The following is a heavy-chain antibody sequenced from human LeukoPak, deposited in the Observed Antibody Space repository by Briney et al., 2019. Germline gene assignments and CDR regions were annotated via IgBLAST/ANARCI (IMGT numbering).Heavy chain of an antibody. CDR1: GDSISSSRYY. CDR2: IYYSGST. CDR3: ASVEYKWNVEDAFDI. D-gene: IGHD1-1*01. Sequence: SETLSLTCTVPGDSISSSRYYWGWIRQPPGKGLEWIGTIYYSGSTYYYPSLKSRVTISIDTSKNQFSLKLSSVTAADTAVYYCASVEYKWNVEDAFDIWGQGTMVTVSS. V-gene: IGHV4-39*01. J-gene: IGHJ3*02.